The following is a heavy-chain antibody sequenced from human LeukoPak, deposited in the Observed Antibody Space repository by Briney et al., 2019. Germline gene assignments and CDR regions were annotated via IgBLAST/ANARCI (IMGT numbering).Heavy chain of an antibody. CDR1: GYSFTSYW. CDR2: IYPGDSDT. Sequence: GESLKISCKGSGYSFTSYWIGWVRQMPGKGLEWMGIIYPGDSDTRYSPSFQGQVTISADKSISTAYLQWSSLKASDTAMYYCARLTPGTSYYYDSSGYYYDYYYYYMDVWGKGTTVTVSS. D-gene: IGHD3-22*01. CDR3: ARLTPGTSYYYDSSGYYYDYYYYYMDV. J-gene: IGHJ6*03. V-gene: IGHV5-51*01.